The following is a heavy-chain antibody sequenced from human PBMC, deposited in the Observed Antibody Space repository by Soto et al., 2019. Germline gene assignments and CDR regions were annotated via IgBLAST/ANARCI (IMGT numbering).Heavy chain of an antibody. J-gene: IGHJ6*02. CDR1: GYSISSGYY. CDR2: IYHSGST. CDR3: ARGSSLLRFLGWLPKYYYYYGRDV. D-gene: IGHD3-3*01. V-gene: IGHV4-38-2*01. Sequence: SETLSLTCAVSGYSISSGYYWGWIRQPPGKGLEWIGSIYHSGSTYYNPSLKSRVTISVDTSKNQFSLKLSSVTAADTAVYYCARGSSLLRFLGWLPKYYYYYGRDVWGQGTTVTVSS.